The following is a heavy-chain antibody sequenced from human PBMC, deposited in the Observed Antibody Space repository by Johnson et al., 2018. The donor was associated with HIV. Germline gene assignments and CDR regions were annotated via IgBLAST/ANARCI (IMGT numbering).Heavy chain of an antibody. Sequence: QVQLVESGGGVVQPGRSLRLSCVASGFTLGSFGMHWVRQAPGKGLEWVAVISYDGTNEYYAESVKARFTISRDNSKNTLYLQMNSLRAEDTAVYYCARTRQGAFDIWGQGTMVTVSS. CDR2: ISYDGTNE. V-gene: IGHV3-30*03. CDR1: GFTLGSFG. J-gene: IGHJ3*02. CDR3: ARTRQGAFDI.